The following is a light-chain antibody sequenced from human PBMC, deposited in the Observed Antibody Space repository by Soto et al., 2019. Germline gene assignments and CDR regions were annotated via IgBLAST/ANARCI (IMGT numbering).Light chain of an antibody. J-gene: IGLJ1*01. CDR2: EVN. CDR3: SSYAGSSNV. CDR1: SSDVGGYNY. V-gene: IGLV2-8*01. Sequence: QSALTQPPSASGSPGQSVAISCTGTSSDVGGYNYVSWYQQHPGKAPKLMIYEVNTRPSGVPDRFSGSKSGNTVSLTVSGLQAEDEADYYCSSYAGSSNVFGTGTKLTVL.